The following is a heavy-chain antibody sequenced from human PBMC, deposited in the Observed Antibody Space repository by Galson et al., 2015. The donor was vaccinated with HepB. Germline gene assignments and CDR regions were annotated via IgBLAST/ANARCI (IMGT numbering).Heavy chain of an antibody. CDR3: AKAGSVWLVIIGGDFDY. CDR1: GFTFSSYA. J-gene: IGHJ4*02. Sequence: SLRLSCAASGFTFSSYAMSWVRQAPGKGLEWVSAISGSGGSTYYADSVKGRFTISRDNSKNTLYLQMNSLRAEDTAVYYCAKAGSVWLVIIGGDFDYWGQGTLVTVSS. V-gene: IGHV3-23*01. D-gene: IGHD3-9*01. CDR2: ISGSGGST.